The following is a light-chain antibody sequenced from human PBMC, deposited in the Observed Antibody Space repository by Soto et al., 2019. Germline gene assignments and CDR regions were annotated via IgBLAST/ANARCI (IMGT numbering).Light chain of an antibody. CDR3: SSYTSSGTVV. Sequence: QSALTQPASVSGSPGQSITISCTGTSSDVGGYNFVSWFQQHPGKAPKLLIYDVNSRPSGVSDRFSGSKSGNMASLTISGLQAEDEADYYCSSYTSSGTVVFGGGTKVTVL. CDR1: SSDVGGYNF. V-gene: IGLV2-14*01. J-gene: IGLJ2*01. CDR2: DVN.